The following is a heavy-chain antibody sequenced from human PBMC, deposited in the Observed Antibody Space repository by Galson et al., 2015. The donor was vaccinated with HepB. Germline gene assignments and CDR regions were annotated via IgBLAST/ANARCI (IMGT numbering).Heavy chain of an antibody. J-gene: IGHJ4*02. CDR2: ISSSSYI. CDR3: ARAQARIVGRTPGPFDS. D-gene: IGHD1-26*01. V-gene: IGHV3-21*01. CDR1: GFTFSSYN. Sequence: SLRLSCAASGFTFSSYNMNWVRQAPGKGLEWVSSISSSSYIYFADSVKGRFTISRDDAKNSLYLQMNSLRVEDTAVYYCARAQARIVGRTPGPFDSWGQGILVIVSS.